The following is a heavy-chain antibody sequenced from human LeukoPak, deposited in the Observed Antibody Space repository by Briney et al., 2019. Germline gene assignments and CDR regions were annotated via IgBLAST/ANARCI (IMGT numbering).Heavy chain of an antibody. J-gene: IGHJ6*02. CDR1: GFTFSSYE. Sequence: GGSLRLSCAASGFTFSSYEMSWVRQAPGKGLESVSYISSSGSTIFYADSVKGRFTISRENAKNSLLLQMNSLRAEDTAVYYCARHYSNSLYYFYGMDVWGQGTTVTVSS. V-gene: IGHV3-48*03. CDR2: ISSSGSTI. CDR3: ARHYSNSLYYFYGMDV. D-gene: IGHD4-11*01.